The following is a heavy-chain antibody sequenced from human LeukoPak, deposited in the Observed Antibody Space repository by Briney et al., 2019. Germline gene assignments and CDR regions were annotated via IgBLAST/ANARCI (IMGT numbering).Heavy chain of an antibody. CDR3: ARLYYYYGMDV. J-gene: IGHJ6*02. Sequence: SETLSLTCTVSGGSIRSSSHYWVWIRQPPGKGLEWIGNIYFSGSTYYNPSLKSRVTISVDTSKSQFFLKLTSVTAADTAVYYCARLYYYYGMDVWGQGTTVTVSS. CDR2: IYFSGST. V-gene: IGHV4-39*01. CDR1: GGSIRSSSHY.